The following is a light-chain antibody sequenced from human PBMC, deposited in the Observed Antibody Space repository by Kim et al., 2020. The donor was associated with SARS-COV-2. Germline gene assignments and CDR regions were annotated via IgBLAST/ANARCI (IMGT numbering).Light chain of an antibody. CDR2: LNSDGSH. Sequence: GASVKLTCTLSSGHSSDAIAWQQQQPEKGPRYLMKLNSDGSHSKGDGIPDRFSGSSSGAERYLTISSLQSEDEADYYCQTWGTPWVFGGGTQLTVL. J-gene: IGLJ3*02. V-gene: IGLV4-69*01. CDR3: QTWGTPWV. CDR1: SGHSSDA.